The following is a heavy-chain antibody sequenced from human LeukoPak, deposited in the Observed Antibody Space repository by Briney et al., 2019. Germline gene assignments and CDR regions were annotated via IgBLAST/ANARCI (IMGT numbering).Heavy chain of an antibody. CDR3: AKDGEDIVVVVAAYYYYYYMDV. CDR1: GFTFSSYA. D-gene: IGHD2-15*01. CDR2: ISGSGDST. J-gene: IGHJ6*03. Sequence: GGSLRLSCAASGFTFSSYAMSWVRQAPGKGLEWVSAISGSGDSTYYADSVKGRFTISRDNSKNTLYLQMNSLRAEDTAVYYCAKDGEDIVVVVAAYYYYYYMDVWGKGTTVTVSS. V-gene: IGHV3-23*01.